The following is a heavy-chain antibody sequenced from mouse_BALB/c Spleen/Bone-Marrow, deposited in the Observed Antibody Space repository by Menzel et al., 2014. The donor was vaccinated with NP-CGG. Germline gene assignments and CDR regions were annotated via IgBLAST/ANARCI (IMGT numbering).Heavy chain of an antibody. CDR1: SFNIKDYY. Sequence: VQLQQSGAELVRSGASVKLSCTASSFNIKDYYMHWVKQRPEQGLEWIGWIDPENGDTEYAPKFQGKATMTADTSSNTAYLQLSSLTSEDTAVYYCSYGNFAMDYWGQGTSVTVSS. J-gene: IGHJ4*01. V-gene: IGHV14-4*02. CDR2: IDPENGDT. CDR3: SYGNFAMDY. D-gene: IGHD2-1*01.